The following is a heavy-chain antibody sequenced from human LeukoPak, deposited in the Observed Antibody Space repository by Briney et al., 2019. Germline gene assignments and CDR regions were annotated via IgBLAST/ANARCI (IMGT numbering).Heavy chain of an antibody. V-gene: IGHV3-23*01. D-gene: IGHD5-18*01. CDR3: EKGGEYSYGFLAN. CDR2: TTGSGGST. Sequence: GGSLRLSCAASGFTFSTHAMSWVRQAPGRGLEWVSATTGSGGSTYYADSVQGRFIISRDNSKNTLSLQMSSLRAEDRAVYYCEKGGEYSYGFLANWGQGTLVTVSS. J-gene: IGHJ4*02. CDR1: GFTFSTHA.